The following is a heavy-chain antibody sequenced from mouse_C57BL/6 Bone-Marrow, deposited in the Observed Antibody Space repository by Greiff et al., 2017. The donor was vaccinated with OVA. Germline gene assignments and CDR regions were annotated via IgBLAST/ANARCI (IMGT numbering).Heavy chain of an antibody. J-gene: IGHJ2*01. Sequence: QVQLQQPGAELVKPGASVKLSCKASGYTFSSYWMHWVKQRPGRGLEWIGRIDPKSGGTKYNEKFKSKATLTVDKPSSTAYMQLSSLTSEDSAVYYCATYYYGSSFDYWGQGATLTVSS. CDR2: IDPKSGGT. D-gene: IGHD1-1*01. CDR3: ATYYYGSSFDY. CDR1: GYTFSSYW. V-gene: IGHV1-72*01.